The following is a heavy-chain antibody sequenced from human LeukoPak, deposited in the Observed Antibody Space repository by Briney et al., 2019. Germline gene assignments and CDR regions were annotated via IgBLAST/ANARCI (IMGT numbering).Heavy chain of an antibody. CDR2: ISPSGGST. Sequence: GGSLRLSCAASGFTFSSYAMNWLRQAPGKGLEWVSAISPSGGSTYYADSVKGRFTISRDNSQLYLQMTSLRAEDTAVYYCAKGGGGNLPFDYWGQGTLVTVSS. V-gene: IGHV3-23*01. J-gene: IGHJ4*02. D-gene: IGHD4-23*01. CDR3: AKGGGGNLPFDY. CDR1: GFTFSSYA.